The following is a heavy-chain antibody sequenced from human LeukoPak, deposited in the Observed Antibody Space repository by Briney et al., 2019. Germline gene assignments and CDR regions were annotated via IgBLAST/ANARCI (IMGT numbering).Heavy chain of an antibody. Sequence: GGSLRLSCAGFGFTFIVYSMTWVRQAPGKGLEWVSSISTSSTFIFYAESVKGRFTISRDNAQSSVYLQMNSLRAEDTAVYYCAREGSGWFDPWGQGTLVTVSS. V-gene: IGHV3-21*01. CDR3: AREGSGWFDP. CDR1: GFTFIVYS. D-gene: IGHD3-10*01. J-gene: IGHJ5*02. CDR2: ISTSSTFI.